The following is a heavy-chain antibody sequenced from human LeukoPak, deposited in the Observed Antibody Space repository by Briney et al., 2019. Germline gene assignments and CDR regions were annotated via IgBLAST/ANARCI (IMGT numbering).Heavy chain of an antibody. J-gene: IGHJ4*02. Sequence: SQTLSLTCAISGDSVSSDSAAWNWIRQPPSRGLEWLGRTYFRSKWYNDYAVSVKSRITINPDTSKNQFSLQLNSVTPEDTAVYYCARVSRIAVTPYYFDSWGQGTLVTVSS. CDR2: TYFRSKWYN. CDR3: ARVSRIAVTPYYFDS. V-gene: IGHV6-1*01. CDR1: GDSVSSDSAA. D-gene: IGHD6-19*01.